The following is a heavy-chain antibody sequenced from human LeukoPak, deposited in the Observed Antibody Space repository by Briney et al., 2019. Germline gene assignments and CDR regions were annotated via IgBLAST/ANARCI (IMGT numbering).Heavy chain of an antibody. J-gene: IGHJ4*02. Sequence: GGSLRLSCAVSGFTFSSYGIHWVRQAPGKGLEWVAVISNDGSNKFYADSVKGRFTISRDNSKDMLYLQMNSLRSEDTAVYFCAKGRGGDYSYGSYYFDYWGQGTPVTVSS. V-gene: IGHV3-30*18. CDR1: GFTFSSYG. CDR3: AKGRGGDYSYGSYYFDY. CDR2: ISNDGSNK. D-gene: IGHD5-18*01.